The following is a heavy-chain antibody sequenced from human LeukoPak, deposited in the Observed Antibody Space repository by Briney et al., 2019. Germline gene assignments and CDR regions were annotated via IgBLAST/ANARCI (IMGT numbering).Heavy chain of an antibody. CDR2: IYYSGST. CDR1: GGSISSYY. D-gene: IGHD3-22*01. CDR3: ARPLYYDSSGPYGMDV. Sequence: SETLSLTCTVSGGSISSYYWSWIRQPPGKGLEWIGYIYYSGSTNYNPSLKSRVTISVDTSKNQFSLKLSSVTAADTAEYYCARPLYYDSSGPYGMDVWGQGTTVTVSS. J-gene: IGHJ6*02. V-gene: IGHV4-59*08.